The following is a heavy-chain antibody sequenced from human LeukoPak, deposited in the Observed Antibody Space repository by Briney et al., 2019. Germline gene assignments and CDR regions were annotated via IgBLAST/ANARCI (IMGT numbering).Heavy chain of an antibody. V-gene: IGHV3-48*02. Sequence: GGSLRLSCAASGFTFSSYSMNWVRQAPGKGLEWVSYISSSSSTIYYADSVKGRFTISRDNAKNSLYVQMNSLRDEDTAVYYCARAVDVLRYFDWLSPVDYWGQGTLVTVSS. J-gene: IGHJ4*02. CDR3: ARAVDVLRYFDWLSPVDY. D-gene: IGHD3-9*01. CDR2: ISSSSSTI. CDR1: GFTFSSYS.